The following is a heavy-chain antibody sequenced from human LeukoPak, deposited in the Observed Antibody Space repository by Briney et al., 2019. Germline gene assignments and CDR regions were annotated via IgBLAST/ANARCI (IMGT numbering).Heavy chain of an antibody. D-gene: IGHD6-13*01. CDR2: IIPIFGTA. CDR3: ARAPERSSWGHPYNWFDP. J-gene: IGHJ5*02. V-gene: IGHV1-69*06. CDR1: GGTFSSYA. Sequence: ASVKVSCKASGGTFSSYAISWVRQAPGQGLEWMGGIIPIFGTANYAQKFQGRVTITADKSTSTAYMELSSLRSEDTAVYYCARAPERSSWGHPYNWFDPWGQGTLVTVSS.